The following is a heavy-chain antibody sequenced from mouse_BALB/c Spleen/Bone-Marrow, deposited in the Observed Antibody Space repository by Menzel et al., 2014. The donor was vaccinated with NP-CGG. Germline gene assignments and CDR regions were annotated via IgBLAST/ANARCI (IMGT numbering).Heavy chain of an antibody. Sequence: EVQLQQSGPELVKPGASVKISCKASGYSFTGYFMNWVMQSHGKSLEWIGRINPYNGDTFYNQKFKGKATLTVDKSSSTAHMDLRSLASRDSAVFYCARSVSSGSGYFDYGGQGTTLTVSS. D-gene: IGHD1-1*01. V-gene: IGHV1-20*02. CDR2: INPYNGDT. CDR1: GYSFTGYF. CDR3: ARSVSSGSGYFDY. J-gene: IGHJ2*01.